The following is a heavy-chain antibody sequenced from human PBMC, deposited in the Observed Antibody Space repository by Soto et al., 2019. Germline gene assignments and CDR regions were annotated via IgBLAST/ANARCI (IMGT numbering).Heavy chain of an antibody. CDR3: ARSIVVVTALDY. Sequence: ASVKVSCKTSGYTFTSYYMHWVRQAPGQGLEWMGMLSPNGISTTYAQKFQDRVTITRDTSASTAYMELSSLRSEDTAVYYCARSIVVVTALDYWGQGTLVTVSS. J-gene: IGHJ4*02. CDR1: GYTFTSYY. D-gene: IGHD2-21*02. V-gene: IGHV1-46*01. CDR2: LSPNGIST.